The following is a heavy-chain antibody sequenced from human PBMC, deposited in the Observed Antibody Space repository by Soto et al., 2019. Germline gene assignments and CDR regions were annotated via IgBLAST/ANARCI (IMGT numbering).Heavy chain of an antibody. CDR3: ARDWSVAVADLDYYYGMDV. Sequence: QVQLVESGGGVVQPGRSLRLSCAASGFTFSSYAMHWVRQAPGKGLEWVAVISYDGSNKYYADSVKGRFTISRDNSKNTLYLQMNSLRAEDTAVYYCARDWSVAVADLDYYYGMDVWGQGTTVTVSS. V-gene: IGHV3-30-3*01. D-gene: IGHD6-19*01. J-gene: IGHJ6*02. CDR1: GFTFSSYA. CDR2: ISYDGSNK.